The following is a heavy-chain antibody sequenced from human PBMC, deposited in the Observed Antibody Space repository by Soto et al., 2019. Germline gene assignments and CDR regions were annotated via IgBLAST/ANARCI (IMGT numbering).Heavy chain of an antibody. V-gene: IGHV3-53*01. D-gene: IGHD5-18*01. Sequence: GGSLRLSCAASGLTFSSYSMNWVRQAPGKGLGWVSFIYSSGSTYYADSVKGRFTISRDNFKNTLYLQMNSLRAEDTAVYYCARGYSYTKPVFDYWGLGTLVTVSS. CDR1: GLTFSSYS. CDR2: IYSSGST. CDR3: ARGYSYTKPVFDY. J-gene: IGHJ4*02.